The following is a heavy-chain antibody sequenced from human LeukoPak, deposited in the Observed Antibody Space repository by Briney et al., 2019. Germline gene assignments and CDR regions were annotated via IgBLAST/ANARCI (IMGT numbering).Heavy chain of an antibody. CDR2: IYYSGST. CDR3: ARDRYYMDV. Sequence: KPSETLSLNCTVSGGSISRYYWSWIRQPPGKGLEWIGYIYYSGSTNYKPSLKSRVTISVDTSKNQFSLKLSSATAADTAVYYCARDRYYMDVWGKGTTVTVSS. CDR1: GGSISRYY. V-gene: IGHV4-59*01. J-gene: IGHJ6*03.